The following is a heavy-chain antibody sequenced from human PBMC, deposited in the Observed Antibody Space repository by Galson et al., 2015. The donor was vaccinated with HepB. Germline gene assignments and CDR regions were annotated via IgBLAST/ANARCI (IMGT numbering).Heavy chain of an antibody. V-gene: IGHV3-11*01. J-gene: IGHJ5*02. CDR1: GFPFSDYS. CDR3: ARATLRWFDP. Sequence: SLRLSCAATGFPFSDYSMTWIRQAPGKGLEWLSYISDSGSTTFHADSVRGRFTISRDNAKNSLYLQMNSLRAEDAAVYYCARATLRWFDPWGQGTLVTVSS. CDR2: ISDSGSTT. D-gene: IGHD3-16*01.